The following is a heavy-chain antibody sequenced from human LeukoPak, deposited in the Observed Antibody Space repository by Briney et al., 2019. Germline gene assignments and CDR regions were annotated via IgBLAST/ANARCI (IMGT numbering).Heavy chain of an antibody. J-gene: IGHJ4*02. CDR3: AREVSRALVN. CDR2: IKQDGSEK. CDR1: GFIFGGYT. V-gene: IGHV3-7*01. Sequence: HPGGSLRLSCTGSGFIFGGYTMNWVRQAPGKGLEWVANIKQDGSEKYYVDSVKGRFTISRDNAKNSLYLQMNSLRAEDTAVYYCAREVSRALVNWGQGTLVTVSS. D-gene: IGHD1-14*01.